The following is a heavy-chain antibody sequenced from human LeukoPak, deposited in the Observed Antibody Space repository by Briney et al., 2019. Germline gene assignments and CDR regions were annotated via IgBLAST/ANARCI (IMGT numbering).Heavy chain of an antibody. D-gene: IGHD3-10*01. CDR1: GFTFSSYA. CDR2: ILVSGGNT. J-gene: IGHJ4*02. V-gene: IGHV3-23*01. Sequence: PGGSLRLSCAASGFTFSSYAMSWVRQAPGKGLEWVSSILVSGGNTYYADSVKGRFTISRDNSKNTLYLQMNSLRAEDTAVYFCARDRSMVRGVTAFDYWGQGTLVTVS. CDR3: ARDRSMVRGVTAFDY.